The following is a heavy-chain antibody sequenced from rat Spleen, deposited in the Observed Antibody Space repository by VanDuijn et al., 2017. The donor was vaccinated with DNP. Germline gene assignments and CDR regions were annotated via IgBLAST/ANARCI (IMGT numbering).Heavy chain of an antibody. J-gene: IGHJ2*01. D-gene: IGHD1-9*01. Sequence: EVQLVESGGGLVQPGRSLKLSCAASGFTFSDYNMAWVRQAPKKGLEWVATISYDGSSTYYRDSVKGRFTISRDNAKSTLYLQMDSLRSEDTATYYCARRGYYGYNTFDYWGQGVMVTVSS. CDR1: GFTFSDYN. CDR3: ARRGYYGYNTFDY. CDR2: ISYDGSST. V-gene: IGHV5-7*01.